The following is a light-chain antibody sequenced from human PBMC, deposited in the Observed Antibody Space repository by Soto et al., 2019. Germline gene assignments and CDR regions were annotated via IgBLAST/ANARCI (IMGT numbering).Light chain of an antibody. CDR1: RSNIGAGYH. CDR3: QSYDSSLSGSV. Sequence: QSVLTQPPSVSGAPGQRVTISCTGSRSNIGAGYHVHWYQQLPGTAPKLLIYGNSNRPSGVPDRFSGSKSGTSASLAITGLQAEDEADYYCQSYDSSLSGSVFCGGTKLTVL. V-gene: IGLV1-40*01. CDR2: GNS. J-gene: IGLJ3*02.